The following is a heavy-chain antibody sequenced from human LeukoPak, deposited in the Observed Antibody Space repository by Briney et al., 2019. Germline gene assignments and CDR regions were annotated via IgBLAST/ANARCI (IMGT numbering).Heavy chain of an antibody. CDR3: ARGYSGSYGRFDY. D-gene: IGHD1-26*01. CDR1: GGSFSGYY. CDR2: INHSGST. V-gene: IGHV4-34*01. J-gene: IGHJ4*02. Sequence: PSETLSLTCAVYGGSFSGYYWSWIRQPPGKGLEWIGEINHSGSTNYNPSLKNRVTISVDTSKNQFSLKLSSVTAADTAVYYGARGYSGSYGRFDYWGQGTLATVSS.